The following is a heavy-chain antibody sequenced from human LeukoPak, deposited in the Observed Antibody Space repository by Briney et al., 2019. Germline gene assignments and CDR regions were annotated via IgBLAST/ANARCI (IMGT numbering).Heavy chain of an antibody. Sequence: SETLSLTCTVSGGSISSYYWSWIRQPAGKGLEWIGRIYTSGSTNYNPSLKSRVTMSVDTSKNQFSLKLSSVTAAVTAVYYCARGPRRYGSGSYFDYWGQGTLVTVSS. CDR2: IYTSGST. D-gene: IGHD3-10*01. CDR3: ARGPRRYGSGSYFDY. J-gene: IGHJ4*02. V-gene: IGHV4-4*07. CDR1: GGSISSYY.